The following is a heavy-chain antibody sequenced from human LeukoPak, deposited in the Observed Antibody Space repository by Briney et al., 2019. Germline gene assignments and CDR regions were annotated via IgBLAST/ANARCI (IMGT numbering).Heavy chain of an antibody. CDR2: ISYDGSNK. D-gene: IGHD6-19*01. CDR1: GFTFSSYG. V-gene: IGHV3-30*03. CDR3: AREPLDSSGWYEFDY. Sequence: GGSPRLSCAASGFTFSSYGMHWVRQAPGKGLEWVAVISYDGSNKYYADSVKGRFTISRDNSKNTLYLQMNSLRAEDTAVYYCAREPLDSSGWYEFDYWGQGTLVTVSS. J-gene: IGHJ4*02.